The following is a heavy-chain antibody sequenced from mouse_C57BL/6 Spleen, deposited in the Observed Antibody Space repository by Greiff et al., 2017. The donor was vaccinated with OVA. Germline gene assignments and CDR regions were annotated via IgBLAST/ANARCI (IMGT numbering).Heavy chain of an antibody. V-gene: IGHV1-63*01. Sequence: QVQLKQSGAELVRPGTSVKMSCKASGYTFTNYWIGWAKQRPGHGLEWIGDIYPGGGYTNYNEKFKGKATLTADKSSSTAYMQFSSLTSEDSAIYYGARGGYYGSSLYAMDYWGQGTSVTVSS. CDR3: ARGGYYGSSLYAMDY. CDR2: IYPGGGYT. J-gene: IGHJ4*01. CDR1: GYTFTNYW. D-gene: IGHD1-1*01.